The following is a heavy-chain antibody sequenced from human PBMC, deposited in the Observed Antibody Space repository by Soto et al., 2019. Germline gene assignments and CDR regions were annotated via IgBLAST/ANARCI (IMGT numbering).Heavy chain of an antibody. CDR2: VTFDGSNK. V-gene: IGHV3-30-3*01. Sequence: VQLVESGGGVVQPGRSLRLSCAASGFTFSTYALHWVRQAPGKGLEWVATVTFDGSNKYHADSVEGRFTISRDDSKNTLYLQLNSLRAEDTAVYYCGRITLKTSVDTFDFWGQGTMVTVSS. CDR3: GRITLKTSVDTFDF. J-gene: IGHJ3*01. D-gene: IGHD3-22*01. CDR1: GFTFSTYA.